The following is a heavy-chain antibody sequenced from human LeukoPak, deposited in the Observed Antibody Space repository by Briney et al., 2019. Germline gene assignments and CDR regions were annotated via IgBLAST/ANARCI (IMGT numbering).Heavy chain of an antibody. V-gene: IGHV3-7*05. CDR1: GFTFNSYW. J-gene: IGHJ4*02. CDR3: TTFYTRLTDY. CDR2: INQDGSEK. D-gene: IGHD2/OR15-2a*01. Sequence: PGGSLRLSCAASGFTFNSYWISWVRQAPGKGLEWLANINQDGSEKYYVDSVKGRFTISRDNAKNSLYLQMNSLRAEDTAVYYCTTFYTRLTDYWGLGTLVTVSS.